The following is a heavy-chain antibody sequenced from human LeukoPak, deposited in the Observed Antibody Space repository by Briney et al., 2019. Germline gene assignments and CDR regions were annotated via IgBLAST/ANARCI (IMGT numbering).Heavy chain of an antibody. CDR2: IIPILGIA. Sequence: SVKVSCKASGGTFSSYAISWVRQAPGQGLEWMGRIIPILGIANYAQKFQGRVTITADKSTSTAYMELSSLRSEDTAVYYCARGSSGWYYFDYWGQGTLVTVSS. CDR3: ARGSSGWYYFDY. J-gene: IGHJ4*02. V-gene: IGHV1-69*04. D-gene: IGHD6-19*01. CDR1: GGTFSSYA.